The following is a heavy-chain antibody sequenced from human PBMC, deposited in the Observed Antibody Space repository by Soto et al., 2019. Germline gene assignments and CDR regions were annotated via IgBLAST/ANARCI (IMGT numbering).Heavy chain of an antibody. J-gene: IGHJ3*02. CDR1: GFTFSSYA. D-gene: IGHD3-3*01. Sequence: GGSLRLSCAASGFTFSSYAMSWVRQAPGKGLEWVSAISGSGGSTYYADSVKGRFTISRDNSKNTLYLQMNSLRAEDTAVYYCAKDHGITIFGVAPDAFDIWGQGTMVTVSS. CDR2: ISGSGGST. V-gene: IGHV3-23*01. CDR3: AKDHGITIFGVAPDAFDI.